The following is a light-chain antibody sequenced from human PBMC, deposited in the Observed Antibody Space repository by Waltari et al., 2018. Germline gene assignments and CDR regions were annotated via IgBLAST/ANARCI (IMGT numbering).Light chain of an antibody. CDR1: KDIRKN. J-gene: IGKJ2*01. Sequence: IQMTQSPSSLSASIGDRVTITCRASKDIRKNLSWFQERPGKAPKLLIYDASNLEAGVPSWFSGTGSGTDFSLTISSLQPEDSATYYCQHYNNLPYTFSRGTKLQIK. CDR2: DAS. CDR3: QHYNNLPYT. V-gene: IGKV1-33*01.